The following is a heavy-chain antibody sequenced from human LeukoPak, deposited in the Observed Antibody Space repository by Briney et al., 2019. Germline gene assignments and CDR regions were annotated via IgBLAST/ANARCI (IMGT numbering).Heavy chain of an antibody. CDR3: ARHGCIRSVCFHSDS. CDR2: VYSTGST. V-gene: IGHV4-59*02. Sequence: SETLSLTCSVSGDSVSSRYWSWIRQSPGRRLEWIGNVYSTGSTNYNPSLESRVTISVDTSKNQFSLSLTYVTAADTAVYYCARHGCIRSVCFHSDSWGQGALVTVSS. D-gene: IGHD3-3*02. CDR1: GDSVSSRY. J-gene: IGHJ5*01.